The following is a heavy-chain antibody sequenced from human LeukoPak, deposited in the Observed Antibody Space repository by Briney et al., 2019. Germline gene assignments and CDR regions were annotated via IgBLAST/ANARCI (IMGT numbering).Heavy chain of an antibody. D-gene: IGHD4-17*01. J-gene: IGHJ4*02. CDR1: GYTFTSYG. V-gene: IGHV1-2*02. CDR2: INPNSGGT. CDR3: ARGLYYGDYDYFDY. Sequence: GASVKVSCKASGYTFTSYGISWVRQAPGQGLEWMGWINPNSGGTNYAQKFQGRVTMTRDTSISTAYMELSRLRSDDTAVYYCARGLYYGDYDYFDYWGQGTLVTVSS.